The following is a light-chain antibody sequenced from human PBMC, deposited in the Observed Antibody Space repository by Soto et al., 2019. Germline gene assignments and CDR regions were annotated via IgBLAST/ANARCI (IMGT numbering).Light chain of an antibody. V-gene: IGKV3-20*01. CDR2: GAS. CDR3: QQDGRSSLMFT. Sequence: EIVLTQSPGTLSLSPGERATLSCRASQSVTSDFLAWYQQKPGQAPRLLIYGASTRAAGVPDRFSGSGSGTDFTLTITRLEPEDFAGYYCQQDGRSSLMFTFGQGTKLVV. J-gene: IGKJ2*01. CDR1: QSVTSDF.